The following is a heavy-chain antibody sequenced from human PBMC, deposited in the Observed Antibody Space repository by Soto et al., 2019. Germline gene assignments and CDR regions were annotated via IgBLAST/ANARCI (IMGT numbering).Heavy chain of an antibody. J-gene: IGHJ6*02. CDR2: INPNSGGT. CDR1: GYIFTGYH. D-gene: IGHD1-7*01. Sequence: ASVKVSCKASGYIFTGYHMHWVRQAPGQGLEWMGWINPNSGGTKYAQKFQGRVTMTRDTSISTAYMELSSLRSDDTAVYYCAREELAIYSHGMDVWGQGTRVTVSS. CDR3: AREELAIYSHGMDV. V-gene: IGHV1-2*02.